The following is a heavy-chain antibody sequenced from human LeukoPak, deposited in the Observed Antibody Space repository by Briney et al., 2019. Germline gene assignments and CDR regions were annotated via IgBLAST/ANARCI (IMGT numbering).Heavy chain of an antibody. Sequence: SETLSLTCTVSGGSISSSSYYWGWIRQPPGKGLEWIGSIYYSGSTYYNPSLKSRVTISVDTSKNQFSLKLSSVTAADTAVYYCACGYSYGYWRGANFDYWGQGTLVTVSS. CDR1: GGSISSSSYY. D-gene: IGHD5-18*01. CDR2: IYYSGST. CDR3: ACGYSYGYWRGANFDY. V-gene: IGHV4-39*07. J-gene: IGHJ4*02.